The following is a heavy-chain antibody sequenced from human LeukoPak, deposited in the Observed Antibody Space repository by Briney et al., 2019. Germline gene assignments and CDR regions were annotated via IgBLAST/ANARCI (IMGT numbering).Heavy chain of an antibody. CDR3: ARAGSYGEFDI. CDR1: GGSISSYY. V-gene: IGHV4-59*12. Sequence: SETLSLTCTVSGGSISSYYWSWIRQPPGKGLEWIGYIYYSGSTNYNPSLKSRVTISVDTSKNQFSLKLSSVTAADTAVYYCARAGSYGEFDIWGQGTMVTVSS. CDR2: IYYSGST. J-gene: IGHJ3*02. D-gene: IGHD5-18*01.